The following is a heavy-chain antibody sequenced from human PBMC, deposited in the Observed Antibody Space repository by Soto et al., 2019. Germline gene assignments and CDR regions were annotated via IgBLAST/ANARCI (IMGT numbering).Heavy chain of an antibody. CDR1: GFTFSSYA. D-gene: IGHD7-27*01. Sequence: GESLKISCAASGFTFSSYAMHWVRQAPGKGLEWVAVISYDGSNKYYADSVKGRFTISRDNSKNTLYLQMNSLRAEDTAVYYCAREVPTGVPFDYWGQGTLVTVSS. CDR2: ISYDGSNK. J-gene: IGHJ4*02. V-gene: IGHV3-30*04. CDR3: AREVPTGVPFDY.